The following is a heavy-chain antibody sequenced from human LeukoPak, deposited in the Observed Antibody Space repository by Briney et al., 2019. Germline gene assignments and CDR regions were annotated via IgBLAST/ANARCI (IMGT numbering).Heavy chain of an antibody. CDR1: GSTFDDYA. Sequence: SGGSLRLSCAASGSTFDDYAMHWVRQAPGKGLEWVSLISGDGGSTYYADSVKGRFTISRDNSKNSLYLQMNSLRTEDTALYYCAKDLAPQRITMVRGVIESNYYGMDVWGQGTTVTVSS. V-gene: IGHV3-43*02. CDR2: ISGDGGST. CDR3: AKDLAPQRITMVRGVIESNYYGMDV. J-gene: IGHJ6*02. D-gene: IGHD3-10*01.